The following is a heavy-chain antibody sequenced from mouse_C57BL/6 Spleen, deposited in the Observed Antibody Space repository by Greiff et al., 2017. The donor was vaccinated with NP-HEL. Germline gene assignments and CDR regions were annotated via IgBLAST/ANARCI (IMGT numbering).Heavy chain of an antibody. Sequence: QVQLQQPGAELVRPGTSVKLSCKASGYTFTSYWMHWVKQRPGQGLEWIGVIDPSDSYTNYNQKFKGKATLTVDTSSSTAYMQLSSLTSEDSAVYYCARRSYGSSDAMDYWGQGTSVTVSS. V-gene: IGHV1-59*01. CDR2: IDPSDSYT. CDR3: ARRSYGSSDAMDY. J-gene: IGHJ4*01. D-gene: IGHD1-1*01. CDR1: GYTFTSYW.